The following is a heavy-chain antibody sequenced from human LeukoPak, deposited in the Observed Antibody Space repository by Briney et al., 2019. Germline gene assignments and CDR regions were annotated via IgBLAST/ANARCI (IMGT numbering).Heavy chain of an antibody. V-gene: IGHV3-30*03. CDR1: GFTFSSYG. D-gene: IGHD2-15*01. Sequence: GRSLRLSCAASGFTFSSYGMHWVRQAPGKGLEWVAVISYDGSNKYYADSVKGRFTISRDNSKNTLYLQMNSLRAEDTAVYYCARGRVRYRSGGSCYEWDYWGQGTLVTVSS. J-gene: IGHJ4*02. CDR3: ARGRVRYRSGGSCYEWDY. CDR2: ISYDGSNK.